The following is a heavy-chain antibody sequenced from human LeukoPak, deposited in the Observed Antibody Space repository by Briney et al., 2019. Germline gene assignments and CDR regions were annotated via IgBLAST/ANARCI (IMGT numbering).Heavy chain of an antibody. J-gene: IGHJ4*02. CDR3: ARVRLADERAWAY. CDR1: GYTFSHFY. V-gene: IGHV1-2*02. Sequence: GASVKVSCKASGYTFSHFYIHWLRQPAGQGLEYVGWINPKSRDTYSPPRFQGRVTMTRDASISTAYMELSSLRSDDTAVYFCARVRLADERAWAYWGQGTLVTVSS. CDR2: INPKSRDT. D-gene: IGHD3-3*02.